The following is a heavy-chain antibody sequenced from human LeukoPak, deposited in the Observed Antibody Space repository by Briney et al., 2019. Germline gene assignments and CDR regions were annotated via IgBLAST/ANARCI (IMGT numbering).Heavy chain of an antibody. Sequence: SETLSLTCAVYGGSFSGYYWSWIRQPPGKGLEWIGEINHSGSTNYNPSLKSRVTISVDTSKNQFSLKLSSVTAADTAVYYCASQRRRVASLDYWGQGTLVTVSS. CDR1: GGSFSGYY. J-gene: IGHJ4*02. CDR3: ASQRRRVASLDY. V-gene: IGHV4-34*01. D-gene: IGHD2-15*01. CDR2: INHSGST.